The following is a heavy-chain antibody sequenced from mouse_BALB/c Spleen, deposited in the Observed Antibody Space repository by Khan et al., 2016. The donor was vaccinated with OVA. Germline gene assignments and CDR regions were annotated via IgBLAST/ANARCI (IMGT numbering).Heavy chain of an antibody. V-gene: IGHV3-2*02. J-gene: IGHJ1*01. CDR2: ISYSGSA. CDR3: ARRYYYGHWYFDV. Sequence: VQLQESGPGLVKPSQSLSLTCTVTGYSITSDYAWNWIRQFPGNKLEWMGYISYSGSANYNPSLKSRISITRDPSENQFFLQLNSVTTEDSATYYCARRYYYGHWYFDVWGAGTTVTVSS. CDR1: GYSITSDYA. D-gene: IGHD1-1*01.